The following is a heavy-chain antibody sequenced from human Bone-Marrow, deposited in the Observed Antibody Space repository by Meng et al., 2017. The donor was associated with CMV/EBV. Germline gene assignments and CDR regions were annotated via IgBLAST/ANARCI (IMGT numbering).Heavy chain of an antibody. Sequence: SVKVSCKTSGGTFSNYPINWVRQAPGQGLEWMGRFIPMFNRTGFAQRFQGRISITADTPTNTGYMELSSLTSEDTVVYFCGRGLRYFDWLSPSNYYYGMDVWGQGTPVTVSS. CDR1: GGTFSNYP. CDR2: FIPMFNRT. V-gene: IGHV1-69*02. J-gene: IGHJ6*02. D-gene: IGHD3-9*01. CDR3: GRGLRYFDWLSPSNYYYGMDV.